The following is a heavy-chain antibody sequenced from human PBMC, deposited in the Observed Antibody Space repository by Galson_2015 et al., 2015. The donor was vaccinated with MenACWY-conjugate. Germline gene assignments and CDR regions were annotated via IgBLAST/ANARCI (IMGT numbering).Heavy chain of an antibody. CDR1: GYSFSSYW. Sequence: QSGAEVKKPGESLQISCKGAGYSFSSYWVGWVRQMPGKGLEWVGIIDPGDSDTRYSPSFKGQVTISAVKSISTAYLQWSSLKASDTAIYYCTRGYIAKGLSTFWGQGTLVTVSS. CDR2: IDPGDSDT. CDR3: TRGYIAKGLSTF. V-gene: IGHV5-51*03. D-gene: IGHD5-12*01. J-gene: IGHJ4*02.